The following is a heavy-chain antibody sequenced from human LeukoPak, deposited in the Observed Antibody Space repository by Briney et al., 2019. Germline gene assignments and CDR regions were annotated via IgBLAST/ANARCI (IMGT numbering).Heavy chain of an antibody. J-gene: IGHJ6*04. Sequence: GGSLRLSCAASGFTVSSNYMSWVRQAPGKGLECVSVIYSGGSTYYADSVKGRFTISRDNSKNTLYLQMNSLRAEDTAVYYCARDVVVAAIYYGMDVWGKGTTVTVSS. D-gene: IGHD2-15*01. CDR1: GFTVSSNY. V-gene: IGHV3-53*01. CDR2: IYSGGST. CDR3: ARDVVVAAIYYGMDV.